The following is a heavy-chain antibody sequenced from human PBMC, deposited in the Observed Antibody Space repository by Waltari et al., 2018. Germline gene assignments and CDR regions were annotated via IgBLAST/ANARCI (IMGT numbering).Heavy chain of an antibody. J-gene: IGHJ4*02. CDR1: GYTFTSYD. CDR2: MNPKRGNT. D-gene: IGHD6-19*01. Sequence: QVQLVQSGAEVKKPGASVKVSCKASGYTFTSYDINWVRQATGQGLEWMGWMNPKRGNTGYAQKFQGRVTSTRNTSISTAYMELSSLRSEDTAVYYCARGLRTGYSSGWYYWGQGTLVTVSS. CDR3: ARGLRTGYSSGWYY. V-gene: IGHV1-8*03.